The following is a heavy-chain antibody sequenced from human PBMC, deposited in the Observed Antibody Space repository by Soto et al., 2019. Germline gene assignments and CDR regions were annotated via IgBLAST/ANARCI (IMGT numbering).Heavy chain of an antibody. CDR3: ARMGSGWYPSWFDP. V-gene: IGHV1-18*01. Sequence: QVQLVQSGAEVKKLGATVKVSCKASGYTFTSYGISWVRQAPGQGIEGMGLISAYNGNTNYAQKLQVRVTMTTDTSTSKAYMELRSVRSDATAVYSCARMGSGWYPSWFDPWGQGTLVTVSS. D-gene: IGHD6-19*01. CDR1: GYTFTSYG. J-gene: IGHJ5*02. CDR2: ISAYNGNT.